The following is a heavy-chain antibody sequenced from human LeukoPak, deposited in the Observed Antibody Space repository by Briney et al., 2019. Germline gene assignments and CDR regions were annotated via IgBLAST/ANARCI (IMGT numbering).Heavy chain of an antibody. CDR2: INHSGST. CDR1: GGSFSGYY. V-gene: IGHV4-34*01. CDR3: ARVYSDLDLDY. D-gene: IGHD1-26*01. Sequence: PSETLSLTCAVYGGSFSGYYWSWIRQPPGKGLEWIGEINHSGSTNYYPSLKSRVTISVDASNKQISLKLSSVTAAYTAVYYCARVYSDLDLDYWGQGTLVTVSS. J-gene: IGHJ4*02.